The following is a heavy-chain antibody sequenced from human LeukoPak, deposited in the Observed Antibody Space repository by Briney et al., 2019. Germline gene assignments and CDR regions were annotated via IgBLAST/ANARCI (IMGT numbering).Heavy chain of an antibody. CDR1: GFTFSSYG. V-gene: IGHV3-33*01. CDR2: IWYDGSNK. Sequence: QPGRSLRLSCAASGFTFSSYGMHWVRQAPGKGLEWVAVIWYDGSNKYYADSVKGRFTISRDNSKNTLYLQMNSLRAEDTAVYYCARDSGHYYYYGMDVWGQGTTVTVS. CDR3: ARDSGHYYYYGMDV. D-gene: IGHD2-15*01. J-gene: IGHJ6*02.